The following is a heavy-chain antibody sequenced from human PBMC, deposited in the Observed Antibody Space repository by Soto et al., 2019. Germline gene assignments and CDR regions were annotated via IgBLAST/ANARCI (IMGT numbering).Heavy chain of an antibody. CDR2: IYHSGST. J-gene: IGHJ4*02. V-gene: IGHV4-4*02. CDR3: ASLLYCSGGSCYSS. Sequence: SETLSLTCAVSGGSISSSNWWSWVRQPPGKGLEWIGEIYHSGSTNYNPSLKSRVTISVDKSKNQFSLKLSSVTAADTAVYYCASLLYCSGGSCYSSWGQGTLVTVSS. CDR1: GGSISSSNW. D-gene: IGHD2-15*01.